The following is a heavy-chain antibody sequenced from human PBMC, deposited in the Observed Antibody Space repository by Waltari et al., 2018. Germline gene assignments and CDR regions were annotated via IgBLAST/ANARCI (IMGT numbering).Heavy chain of an antibody. J-gene: IGHJ4*02. CDR3: ARESSTRKFDY. CDR2: IYYSGST. CDR1: GGSISTYY. Sequence: QVQLQESGPGLVKPSETLSLTCTVSGGSISTYYWSWIRQPPGKGLEWIGYIYYSGSTNYNPSLKSRVTISVDTSKNQFSLKLSSVTAADTAVYYCARESSTRKFDYWGQGTLVTVSS. V-gene: IGHV4-59*01.